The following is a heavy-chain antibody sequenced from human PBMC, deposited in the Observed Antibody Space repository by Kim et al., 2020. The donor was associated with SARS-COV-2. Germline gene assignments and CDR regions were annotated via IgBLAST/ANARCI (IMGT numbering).Heavy chain of an antibody. CDR2: ISSSSSYI. D-gene: IGHD2-15*01. V-gene: IGHV3-21*01. Sequence: GGSLRLSCAASGFTFSSYSMNWVRQAPGKGLEWVSSISSSSSYIYYADSVKGRFTISRDNAKNSLYLQMNSLRAEDTAVYYCARGIPTPGYCSGGSCYSYWHVEDEDPTSPEDYWGQGTLVTVSS. J-gene: IGHJ4*02. CDR1: GFTFSSYS. CDR3: ARGIPTPGYCSGGSCYSYWHVEDEDPTSPEDY.